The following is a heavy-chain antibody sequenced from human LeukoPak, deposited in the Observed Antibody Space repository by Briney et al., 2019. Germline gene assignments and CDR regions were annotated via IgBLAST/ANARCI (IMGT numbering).Heavy chain of an antibody. J-gene: IGHJ4*02. Sequence: GGSLRLSCAASRFTFSYYWMNWVRQAPGKGLEWLSYISTSSSNIVYSDSVKGRFTISRDNAKSSVYLQMNSLRAEDTAVYYCAKDLGALDYWGQGTLVTVSS. CDR3: AKDLGALDY. V-gene: IGHV3-48*04. CDR1: RFTFSYYW. CDR2: ISTSSSNI.